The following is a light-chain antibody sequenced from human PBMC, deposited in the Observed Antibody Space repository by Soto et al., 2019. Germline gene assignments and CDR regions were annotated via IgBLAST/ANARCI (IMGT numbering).Light chain of an antibody. CDR3: QQRSDWPST. Sequence: EIVLTQSPATLSLSPGDIATLSCRASQSVGSYLGWYQQRPGQAPRLLIYDASNRATGIPARFSGSGSGTDFTLTISSLEPEDFAGYYCQQRSDWPSTFGGGTKVEIK. CDR2: DAS. J-gene: IGKJ4*01. V-gene: IGKV3-11*01. CDR1: QSVGSY.